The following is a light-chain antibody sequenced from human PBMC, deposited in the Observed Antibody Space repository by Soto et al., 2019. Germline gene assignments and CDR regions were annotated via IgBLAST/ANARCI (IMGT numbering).Light chain of an antibody. Sequence: DIQMTQSPSTLSASVGERVTITCRASQSVSNWLAWYQQKPGKAPKLLIYDVSSLKSGVPSRFSGSGSGTEFILTISSLQPDHCATYYCQQFDSYSWTFGQGTKVDIK. J-gene: IGKJ1*01. CDR1: QSVSNW. CDR3: QQFDSYSWT. V-gene: IGKV1-5*01. CDR2: DVS.